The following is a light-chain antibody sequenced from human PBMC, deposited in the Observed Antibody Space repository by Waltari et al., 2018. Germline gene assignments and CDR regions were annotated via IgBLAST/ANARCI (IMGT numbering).Light chain of an antibody. Sequence: QSVLTQPPSASGTPGQRVTISCSGTSSNIGSNTENWYQHLPGTAPKPPIYREKQRPSGFPDRFSGSKSGTSASLAISGLQSEDEADYYCASWDDSLKVYVFGTGTKVTVV. J-gene: IGLJ1*01. CDR2: REK. V-gene: IGLV1-44*01. CDR3: ASWDDSLKVYV. CDR1: SSNIGSNT.